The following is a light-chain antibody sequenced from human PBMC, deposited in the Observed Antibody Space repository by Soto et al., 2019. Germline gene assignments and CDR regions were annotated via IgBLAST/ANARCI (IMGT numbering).Light chain of an antibody. CDR2: GAS. J-gene: IGKJ1*01. CDR3: QQYGSSPKT. CDR1: QSVSSSY. Sequence: EIASTQSPCTLYLSPGQRVTIYCSPSQSVSSSYLAWYQQKPGQAPRLLIYGASSRATGIPDRFSGSGSGTDFTLTISRLEPEDFAVYYCQQYGSSPKTFGQGTKVDIK. V-gene: IGKV3-20*01.